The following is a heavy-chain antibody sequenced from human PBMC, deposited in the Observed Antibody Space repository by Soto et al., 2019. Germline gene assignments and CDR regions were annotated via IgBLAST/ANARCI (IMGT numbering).Heavy chain of an antibody. CDR3: ARTYDGSGPNSGGYGFDI. J-gene: IGHJ3*02. CDR1: GGSISSYY. Sequence: SETLSLTCTVSGGSISSYYWSWIRQPPGKGLEWIGYIYYSGSTSYNPSLKSRVSISLDTSKNQFSLKLSSVTAADTAVYYCARTYDGSGPNSGGYGFDIWGQGTTVTVSS. D-gene: IGHD3-22*01. CDR2: IYYSGST. V-gene: IGHV4-59*01.